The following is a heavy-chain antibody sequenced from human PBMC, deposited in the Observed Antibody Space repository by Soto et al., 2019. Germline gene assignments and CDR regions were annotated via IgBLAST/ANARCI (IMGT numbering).Heavy chain of an antibody. V-gene: IGHV3-11*01. D-gene: IGHD5-18*01. J-gene: IGHJ4*02. Sequence: PGGSLRLSCAASGFTFSDYYMSWIRQAPGKGLEWVSYISSSGSTMYYADSVKGRFTISRDNAKNSLYLQMNSLRAEDTAVYYCARELQLWLQASGYWGQGTLVTVSS. CDR1: GFTFSDYY. CDR2: ISSSGSTM. CDR3: ARELQLWLQASGY.